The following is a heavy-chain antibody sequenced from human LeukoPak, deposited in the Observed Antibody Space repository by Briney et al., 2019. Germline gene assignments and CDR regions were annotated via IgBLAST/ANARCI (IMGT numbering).Heavy chain of an antibody. Sequence: PGGSLRLSCAASGFTFSDYYMSWIRQAPGKGLEWVSVIYSGGSTHYADSVMGRFTISRDNSKNTVYLQMNSLRVEDTAVYYCARGSSGLSMDVWGKGTTVTVSS. CDR1: GFTFSDYY. J-gene: IGHJ6*03. CDR2: IYSGGST. V-gene: IGHV3-53*01. CDR3: ARGSSGLSMDV. D-gene: IGHD1-1*01.